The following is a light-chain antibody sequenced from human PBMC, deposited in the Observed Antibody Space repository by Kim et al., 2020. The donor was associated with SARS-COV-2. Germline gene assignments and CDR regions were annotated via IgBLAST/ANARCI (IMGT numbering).Light chain of an antibody. V-gene: IGLV4-69*01. J-gene: IGLJ3*02. CDR3: QTWDTAIRV. CDR2: LNSDGSH. Sequence: SVKHTCMLTSGHSTYAIAWHQQQPEKGPRFLMKLNSDGSHRRGDGIPDRFSGSSSGTERYLTISSVQAEDEADYYCQTWDTAIRVFGGGTQLTVL. CDR1: SGHSTYA.